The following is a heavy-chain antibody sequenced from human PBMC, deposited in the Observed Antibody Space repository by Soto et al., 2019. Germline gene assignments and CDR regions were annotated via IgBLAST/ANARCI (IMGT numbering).Heavy chain of an antibody. Sequence: QVQLQESGPGLVKPSQTLSLTCTVSGGSISSGDYYWSWIRQPPGKGLEWIGYIYYSGSSYYNPSLKSRVTISVDTSKNQFSLQLGSVTAAHTAVYYCAVRYFDWSTSDRVGGWFDPWGQGTLVTVSS. V-gene: IGHV4-30-4*01. CDR1: GGSISSGDYY. CDR3: AVRYFDWSTSDRVGGWFDP. J-gene: IGHJ5*02. CDR2: IYYSGSS. D-gene: IGHD3-9*01.